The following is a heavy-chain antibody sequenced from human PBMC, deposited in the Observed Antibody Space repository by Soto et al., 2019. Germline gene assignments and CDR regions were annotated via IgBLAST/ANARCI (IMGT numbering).Heavy chain of an antibody. CDR1: GYTFTGYY. J-gene: IGHJ3*02. CDR2: INPNSGGT. D-gene: IGHD3-22*01. CDR3: ARAGDSSVGDAFDI. Sequence: GASVKVSFKASGYTFTGYYMHWVRQAPGQGLEWMGWINPNSGGTNYAQKFQGRVTMTRDTSISTAYMELSRLRSDDTAVYYCARAGDSSVGDAFDIWGQGTMVTVSS. V-gene: IGHV1-2*02.